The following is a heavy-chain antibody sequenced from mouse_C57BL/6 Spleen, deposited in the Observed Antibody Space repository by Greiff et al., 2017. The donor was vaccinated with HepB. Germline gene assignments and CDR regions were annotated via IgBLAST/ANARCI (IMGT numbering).Heavy chain of an antibody. J-gene: IGHJ1*03. V-gene: IGHV1-18*01. CDR1: GYTFTDYN. D-gene: IGHD2-4*01. CDR3: ARYYDYDVRWYFDV. CDR2: INPNNGGT. Sequence: VQLKESGPELVKPGASVKIPCKASGYTFTDYNMDWVKQSHGKSLEWIGDINPNNGGTIYNQKFKGKATLTVDKSSSTAYMELRSLTSEDTAVYYCARYYDYDVRWYFDVWGTGTTVTVSS.